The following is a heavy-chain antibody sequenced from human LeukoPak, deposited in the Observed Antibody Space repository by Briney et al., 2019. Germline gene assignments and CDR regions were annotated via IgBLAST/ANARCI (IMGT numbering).Heavy chain of an antibody. J-gene: IGHJ4*02. V-gene: IGHV1-2*02. CDR3: ARDTGIYDSSGYPDY. CDR1: GYTFTGYY. Sequence: ASVKVSCKASGYTFTGYYLHWVRQAPGQGLEWMGWINPNSSGTNYAQKFQGRVTMTRDTSISTAYMELSRLRSDDTAVYYCARDTGIYDSSGYPDYWGQGTLVTVSS. D-gene: IGHD3-22*01. CDR2: INPNSSGT.